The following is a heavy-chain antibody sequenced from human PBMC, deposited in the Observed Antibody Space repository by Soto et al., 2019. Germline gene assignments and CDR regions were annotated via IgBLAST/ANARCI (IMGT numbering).Heavy chain of an antibody. CDR3: AAHYCSGGSCYPGHFDY. D-gene: IGHD2-15*01. CDR2: ISGSGGST. CDR1: GFTFSSYA. V-gene: IGHV3-23*01. J-gene: IGHJ4*02. Sequence: EVQLLESGGGLVQPGGSLGLSCAASGFTFSSYAMSWVRQAPGKGLEWVSAISGSGGSTYYADSVKGRFTISRDNSKNTLYLQMNSLRAEDTAVYYCAAHYCSGGSCYPGHFDYWGQGTLVTVSS.